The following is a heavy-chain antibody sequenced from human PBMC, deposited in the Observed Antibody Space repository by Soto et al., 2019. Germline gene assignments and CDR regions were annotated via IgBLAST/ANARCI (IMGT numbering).Heavy chain of an antibody. CDR1: GFRFSSYG. CDR3: AKGYDILTVNFDY. V-gene: IGHV3-30*18. J-gene: IGHJ4*02. CDR2: ISYDGSRQ. Sequence: GGSLRLSCAVSGFRFSSYGMHWVRQAPGKGLEWVALISYDGSRQYYADSVKGRFTISRDNSKNTLYLQMNSLRAEDTAVYYCAKGYDILTVNFDYWGQGTLVTVSS. D-gene: IGHD3-9*01.